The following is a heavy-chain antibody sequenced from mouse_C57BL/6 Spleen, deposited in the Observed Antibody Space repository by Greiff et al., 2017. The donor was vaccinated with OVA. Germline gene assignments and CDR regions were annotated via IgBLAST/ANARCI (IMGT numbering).Heavy chain of an antibody. J-gene: IGHJ3*01. CDR2: ICDGGSYT. Sequence: EVMLVESGGGLVKPGGSLKLSCAASGFTFSSYALSWVRQTPEKRVEWVATICDGGSYTYYPDNVKGRFTISRDNAKNNLYLQMSHLKSEDTAMYYCARDDYYGWFAYWGQGTLVTVSA. CDR3: ARDDYYGWFAY. CDR1: GFTFSSYA. V-gene: IGHV5-4*01. D-gene: IGHD1-1*01.